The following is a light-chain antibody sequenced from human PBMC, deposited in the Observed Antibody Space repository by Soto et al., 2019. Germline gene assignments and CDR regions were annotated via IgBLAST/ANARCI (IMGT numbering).Light chain of an antibody. CDR3: AAWDGSLNGVV. Sequence: QSVLTQPPSASGTPGQRVTISCSGSSSNIGSNTVSWYQQLPGTAPKLLIHSNNQRPSGVPDRFSDSKSGTSASLAISGLQSEDEADYYRAAWDGSLNGVVFGGGTKVTVL. J-gene: IGLJ2*01. CDR1: SSNIGSNT. CDR2: SNN. V-gene: IGLV1-44*01.